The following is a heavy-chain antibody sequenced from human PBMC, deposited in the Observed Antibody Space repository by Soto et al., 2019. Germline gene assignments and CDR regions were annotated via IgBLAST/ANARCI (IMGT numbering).Heavy chain of an antibody. Sequence: GGSLRLSCAASGFTFSNAWMIWVRQAPGKGLGWVGRIKSKTDGGTTDYAAPVKGRFTISRDDSKNTLYLQMNSLKTEDTAVYYCTTDPLQYPYYYYGMDVWGQGTTVTVSS. J-gene: IGHJ6*02. CDR2: IKSKTDGGTT. D-gene: IGHD4-4*01. CDR3: TTDPLQYPYYYYGMDV. CDR1: GFTFSNAW. V-gene: IGHV3-15*01.